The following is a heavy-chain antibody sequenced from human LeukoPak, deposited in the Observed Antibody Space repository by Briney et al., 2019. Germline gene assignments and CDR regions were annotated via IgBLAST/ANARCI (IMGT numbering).Heavy chain of an antibody. CDR2: INVYNDNT. J-gene: IGHJ5*02. CDR3: ARDVAGP. D-gene: IGHD6-19*01. V-gene: IGHV1-18*01. CDR1: GYTFSNYG. Sequence: ASVKVSCKAYGYTFSNYGITWVRQAPGQGLEWMGWINVYNDNTNNARKFQGRVTMTTDTTTNTAYMELKSLTSDDTATYYCARDVAGPWGQGTLVTVSS.